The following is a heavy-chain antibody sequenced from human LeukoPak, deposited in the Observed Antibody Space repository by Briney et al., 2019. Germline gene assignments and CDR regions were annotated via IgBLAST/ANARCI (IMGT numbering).Heavy chain of an antibody. CDR2: ISSSGTYT. Sequence: GGSLRLSCAASGFTFSSYNMNWVRQAPGKGLEWVSSISSSGTYTYYADSVKGRFTISRDNSKNTLYLQMNSLRAEDTAVYYCAKDPRNWDFFGYWGQGTLVTVSS. D-gene: IGHD7-27*01. CDR1: GFTFSSYN. CDR3: AKDPRNWDFFGY. V-gene: IGHV3-21*04. J-gene: IGHJ4*02.